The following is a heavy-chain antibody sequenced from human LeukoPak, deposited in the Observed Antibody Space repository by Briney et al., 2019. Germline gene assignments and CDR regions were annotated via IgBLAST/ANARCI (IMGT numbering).Heavy chain of an antibody. D-gene: IGHD6-13*01. CDR2: ISPDGSTT. CDR1: GFIFSRYW. Sequence: GGSLRLSCAASGFIFSRYWMHWVRQAPGKGLMWVSRISPDGSTTLYADSVKGRFTISRDNAKNTLYLQMNSLGAEDTAVYYCTTDLSSNRCNLCDYWGQGTLVTVSS. CDR3: TTDLSSNRCNLCDY. V-gene: IGHV3-74*03. J-gene: IGHJ4*02.